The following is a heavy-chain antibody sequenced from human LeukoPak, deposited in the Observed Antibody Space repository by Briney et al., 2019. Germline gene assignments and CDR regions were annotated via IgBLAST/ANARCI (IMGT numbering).Heavy chain of an antibody. J-gene: IGHJ3*02. CDR1: GYTFTSYG. Sequence: GASVKVSCKASGYTFTSYGISWVRQAPGQGLEWMGWISAYNGNTNYAQKLQGRVTMTTDTSTSTAYVELRSLRSDDTAVYYCARTAAAGTAPIWGQGTMVTVSS. CDR3: ARTAAAGTAPI. CDR2: ISAYNGNT. V-gene: IGHV1-18*01. D-gene: IGHD6-13*01.